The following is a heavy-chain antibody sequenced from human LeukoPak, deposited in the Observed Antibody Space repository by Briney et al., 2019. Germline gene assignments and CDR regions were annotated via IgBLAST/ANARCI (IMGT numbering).Heavy chain of an antibody. CDR1: GYTFTSYD. V-gene: IGHV1-8*01. D-gene: IGHD3-10*01. J-gene: IGHJ5*02. CDR2: MNPNSGNT. Sequence: ASVKVSGKASGYTFTSYDINWVRQATGQGLEWMGWMNPNSGNTGYAQKFQGRVTMTRNTSISTAYMELSSLRSEDTAVYYCARSRMVRGVRDWFDPWGQGTLVTVSS. CDR3: ARSRMVRGVRDWFDP.